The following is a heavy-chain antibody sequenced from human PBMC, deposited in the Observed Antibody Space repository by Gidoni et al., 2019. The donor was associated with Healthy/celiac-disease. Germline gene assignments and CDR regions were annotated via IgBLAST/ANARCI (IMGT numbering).Heavy chain of an antibody. CDR3: AKDLKKYYYDSSGYLTTLTPDAFDI. CDR1: GFTFSSYA. J-gene: IGHJ3*02. V-gene: IGHV3-23*01. CDR2: ISGSGGST. Sequence: EVQLLESGGGLVQPGGSLRLSCAASGFTFSSYAMSWVRRAPGKGLEWVSAISGSGGSTYYADSVKGRFTISRDNSKNTLYLQMNSLRAEDTAVYYCAKDLKKYYYDSSGYLTTLTPDAFDIWGQGTMVTVSS. D-gene: IGHD3-22*01.